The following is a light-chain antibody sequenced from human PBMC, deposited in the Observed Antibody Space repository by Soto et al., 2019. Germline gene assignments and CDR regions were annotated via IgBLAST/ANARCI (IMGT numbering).Light chain of an antibody. Sequence: QSALTQPASVSGSPGQSITISCTGTSSDVGSYNLVSWYQQHPGKAPKIMIYEDNKRPSGVSNRFSGSKSGNTASLTISGPQAEDEAHYYCCSYAPISTVVFGGGTKLTVL. CDR1: SSDVGSYNL. CDR3: CSYAPISTVV. J-gene: IGLJ3*02. CDR2: EDN. V-gene: IGLV2-23*01.